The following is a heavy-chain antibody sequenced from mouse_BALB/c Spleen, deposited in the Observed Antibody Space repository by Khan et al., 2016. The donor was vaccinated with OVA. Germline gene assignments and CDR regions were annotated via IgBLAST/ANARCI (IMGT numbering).Heavy chain of an antibody. Sequence: QVQLQQSGAELARPGASVKLSCKASGYTFTDFYINWVKQRTGQSLEWIGEISPGSGDTYSNEKFKGKATLTADKSSSPAYMQLSSLTSEASAVYFCARRNYFGYTFAYWGQGTLVTVSA. J-gene: IGHJ3*01. CDR1: GYTFTDFY. CDR3: ARRNYFGYTFAY. D-gene: IGHD1-2*01. CDR2: ISPGSGDT. V-gene: IGHV1-77*01.